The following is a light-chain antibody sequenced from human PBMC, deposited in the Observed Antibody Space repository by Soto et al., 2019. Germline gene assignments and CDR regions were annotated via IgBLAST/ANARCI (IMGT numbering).Light chain of an antibody. CDR3: QQLNSYPLT. CDR2: DAS. Sequence: DIQLTQSPSFLSASVGDRVTITCRASQGISSYLAWYQQKPGKAPKVLIYDASTLQSGVPSRFSGSGSGTEFTLTISSLQPEDFATYYCQQLNSYPLTFGGGTKVEIK. J-gene: IGKJ4*01. V-gene: IGKV1-9*01. CDR1: QGISSY.